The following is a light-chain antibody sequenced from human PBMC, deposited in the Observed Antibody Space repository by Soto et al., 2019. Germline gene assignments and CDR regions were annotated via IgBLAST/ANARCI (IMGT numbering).Light chain of an antibody. CDR2: GAS. V-gene: IGKV3-20*01. J-gene: IGKJ1*01. CDR1: QSVSSSY. Sequence: EIVLTQSPGTLSLSPGERATVSCRASQSVSSSYLAWYQQKSGQAPRLLIYGASSRATGIPDRFSGSGSGTDFSLTISRLEPEDFAVYYCQQYGTSLPWTFGQGTKVEIK. CDR3: QQYGTSLPWT.